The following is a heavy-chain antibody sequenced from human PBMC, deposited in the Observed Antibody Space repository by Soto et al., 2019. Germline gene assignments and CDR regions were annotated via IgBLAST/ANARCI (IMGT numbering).Heavy chain of an antibody. CDR3: ARVVKAGDYGDYGRYYFDY. V-gene: IGHV1-18*04. D-gene: IGHD4-17*01. CDR1: GYTFTTYG. CDR2: ISAYSGNT. Sequence: QVQLVQSGAEVKKPGASVKVSCKASGYTFTTYGITWVRQAPGQGLEWMGWISAYSGNTNYAQKLQGRLTVTTDTPATPACMDLRSLRSDDTAVYYCARVVKAGDYGDYGRYYFDYWGHGTLVTVSS. J-gene: IGHJ4*01.